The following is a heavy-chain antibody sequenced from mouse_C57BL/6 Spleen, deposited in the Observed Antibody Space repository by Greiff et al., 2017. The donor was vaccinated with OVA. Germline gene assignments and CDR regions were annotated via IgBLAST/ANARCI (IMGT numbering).Heavy chain of an antibody. CDR1: GYTFTDYY. Sequence: VQLQQSGPELVKPGASVKISCKASGYTFTDYYMNWVKQSHGKSLEWIGDINPNNGGTSYNQKFKGKATLTVDKSSSTAYMQLSSLTSEDSAVYFCARGGVTTSYYYAMDYWGQGTSVTVSS. CDR2: INPNNGGT. V-gene: IGHV1-26*01. CDR3: ARGGVTTSYYYAMDY. D-gene: IGHD2-2*01. J-gene: IGHJ4*01.